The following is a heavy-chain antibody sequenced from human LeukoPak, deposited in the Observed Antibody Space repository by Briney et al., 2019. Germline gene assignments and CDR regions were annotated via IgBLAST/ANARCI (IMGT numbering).Heavy chain of an antibody. D-gene: IGHD6-19*01. J-gene: IGHJ4*02. CDR3: AKSGSGWYGGPYYFDY. Sequence: GGSLRISCAASGFTFSSYAMNWVRQAPGKGLEWVSAISGSGGSTYYADSVKGRFTISRDNSKNTLYLQMNSLRAEDAAVYYCAKSGSGWYGGPYYFDYWGQGTLVTVSS. CDR1: GFTFSSYA. V-gene: IGHV3-23*01. CDR2: ISGSGGST.